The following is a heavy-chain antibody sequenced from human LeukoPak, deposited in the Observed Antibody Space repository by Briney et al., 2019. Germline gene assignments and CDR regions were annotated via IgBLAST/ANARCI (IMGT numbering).Heavy chain of an antibody. CDR1: GGSVSSGSYY. CDR2: IYYSGST. CDR3: ATRLSYSSSWYYFDY. Sequence: PSETLSLTCTVSGGSVSSGSYYWSWIRQPPGKGLEWIGYIYYSGSTNYNPSLKSRVTISVDTSKNQFSLKLSSVTAADTAVYYCATRLSYSSSWYYFDYWGQGTLVTVSS. D-gene: IGHD6-13*01. J-gene: IGHJ4*02. V-gene: IGHV4-61*01.